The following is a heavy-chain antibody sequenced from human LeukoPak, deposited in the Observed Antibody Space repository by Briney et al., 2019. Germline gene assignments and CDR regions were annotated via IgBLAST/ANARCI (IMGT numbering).Heavy chain of an antibody. CDR3: AKRGVVIRVILVGFHKEAYYFDS. CDR1: GITLSNYG. Sequence: GGSLRLSCAVSGITLSNYGMSWVRQAPGRGLEWVAGISDTGGRTTYADSVKGRFTISRDNPKNILYLQMNSLRAEDTAVYFCAKRGVVIRVILVGFHKEAYYFDSWGQGGLVTVSS. CDR2: ISDTGGRT. V-gene: IGHV3-23*01. D-gene: IGHD2-15*01. J-gene: IGHJ4*02.